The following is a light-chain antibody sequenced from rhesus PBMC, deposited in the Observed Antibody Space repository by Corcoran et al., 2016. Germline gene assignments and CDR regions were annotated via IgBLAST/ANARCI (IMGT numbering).Light chain of an antibody. CDR3: QQYSSSPYS. V-gene: IGKV1-22*01. CDR1: QSISSW. J-gene: IGKJ2*01. Sequence: DIQMTQSPSSLSASVGDTVTITCRASQSISSWLAWYQKKPGKAPKLLIYKASTLQSGVPSRFSGSGSGTDFTLTISSLQSEEFATYYCQQYSSSPYSFGQGTKVEIK. CDR2: KAS.